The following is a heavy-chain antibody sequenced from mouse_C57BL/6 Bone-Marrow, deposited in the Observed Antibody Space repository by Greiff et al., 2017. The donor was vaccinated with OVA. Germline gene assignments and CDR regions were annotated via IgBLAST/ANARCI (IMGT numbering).Heavy chain of an antibody. CDR2: ISSGGDYI. V-gene: IGHV5-9-1*02. Sequence: EVNVVESGEGLVKPGGSLKLSCAASGFTFSSYAMSWVRQTPEKRLEWVAYISSGGDYIYYADTVKGRFTIARDNARNTLYLQMSSLKSEDTAMYYCTRLLDAMDYWGQGTSVTVSS. J-gene: IGHJ4*01. CDR3: TRLLDAMDY. CDR1: GFTFSSYA. D-gene: IGHD2-1*01.